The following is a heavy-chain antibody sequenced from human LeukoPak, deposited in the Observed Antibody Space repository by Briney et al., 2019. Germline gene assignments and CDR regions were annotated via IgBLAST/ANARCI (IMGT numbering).Heavy chain of an antibody. D-gene: IGHD6-19*01. Sequence: QPGGSLRLSCAASGFTFSSYWMSWVRQAPGKGLEWVANIKQDGSEKYYVDSVKGRFTISRDNAKNSLYLQMNSLRAEDTAVYYCARARGVPPVAGTPWYFDYWGQGTLVTVSS. CDR1: GFTFSSYW. J-gene: IGHJ4*02. V-gene: IGHV3-7*04. CDR2: IKQDGSEK. CDR3: ARARGVPPVAGTPWYFDY.